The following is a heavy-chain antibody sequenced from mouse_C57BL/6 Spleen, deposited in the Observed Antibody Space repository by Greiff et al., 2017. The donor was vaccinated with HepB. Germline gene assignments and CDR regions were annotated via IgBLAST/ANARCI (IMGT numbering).Heavy chain of an antibody. CDR2: INYDGSST. D-gene: IGHD1-1*01. CDR3: ARDQGYYGKDAMDY. J-gene: IGHJ4*01. Sequence: EVQLVESEGGLVQPGSSMKLSCTASGFTFSDYYMAWVRQVPEKGLEWVANINYDGSSTYYLDSLKSRFIISRDNAKNNLYLQMSSLKSEDTATYYSARDQGYYGKDAMDYWGKGTSVTGSS. V-gene: IGHV5-16*01. CDR1: GFTFSDYY.